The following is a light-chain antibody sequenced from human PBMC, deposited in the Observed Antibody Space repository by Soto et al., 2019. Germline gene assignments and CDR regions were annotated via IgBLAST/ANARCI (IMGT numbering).Light chain of an antibody. CDR1: QSISSW. Sequence: DIQMTQSPSTLSASVGDRGTITCRASQSISSWLAWYQQKPGKAPKLLIYEASSLEGGVPSRFSGSGSGTEITLTISSLQPDDFATYYCQQYNRYPRTCGQGTKVVI. CDR2: EAS. CDR3: QQYNRYPRT. V-gene: IGKV1-5*01. J-gene: IGKJ1*01.